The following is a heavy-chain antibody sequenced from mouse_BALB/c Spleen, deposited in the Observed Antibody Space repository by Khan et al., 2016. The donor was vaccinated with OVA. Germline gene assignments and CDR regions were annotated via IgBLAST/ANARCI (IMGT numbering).Heavy chain of an antibody. CDR1: GFSLNTYS. J-gene: IGHJ3*01. D-gene: IGHD2-4*01. CDR3: ARRGYEYGRGALFAY. V-gene: IGHV2-2*02. CDR2: IWSAGST. Sequence: QVQLQESGPGLVQPSQSLSITCTVSGFSLNTYSVHWVRQSPGQGLEWLGAIWSAGSTDYNAAFISRLTISKDNSRSQVFFKMNSLQPNDTAIYYCARRGYEYGRGALFAYWGQGTLVTGS.